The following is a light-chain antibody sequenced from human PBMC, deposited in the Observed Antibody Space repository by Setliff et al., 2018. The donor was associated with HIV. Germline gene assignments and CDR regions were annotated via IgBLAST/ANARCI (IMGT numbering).Light chain of an antibody. J-gene: IGLJ1*01. CDR1: SSDVGSYNL. V-gene: IGLV2-23*01. CDR3: CSYAGGYYV. CDR2: EGS. Sequence: QSALTQPASVSGSPGQSITISCTGTSSDVGSYNLVSWYQQHPGKAPKLMIYEGSKRPSGVSNRFSGSKSGNTASLTISGLQAEDEADYYCCSYAGGYYVFGTGTKVTVL.